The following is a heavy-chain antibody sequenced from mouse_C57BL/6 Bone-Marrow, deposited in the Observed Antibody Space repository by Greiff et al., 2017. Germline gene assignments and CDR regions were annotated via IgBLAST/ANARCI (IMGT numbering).Heavy chain of an antibody. V-gene: IGHV5-6*01. CDR2: ISSGGSYT. CDR3: ARHAPYSSGLRSFAY. D-gene: IGHD3-2*02. J-gene: IGHJ3*01. Sequence: EVQRVESGGDLVKPGGSLKLSCAASGFTFSSYGMSWVRQTPDKRLEWVATISSGGSYTYYPDSVKGRFTISRDNAKNTLYLQMSSLKSEDTAMYYCARHAPYSSGLRSFAYWGQGTLVTVSA. CDR1: GFTFSSYG.